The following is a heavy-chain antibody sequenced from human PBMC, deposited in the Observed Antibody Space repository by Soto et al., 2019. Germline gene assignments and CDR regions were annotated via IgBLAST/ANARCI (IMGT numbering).Heavy chain of an antibody. CDR2: ISYDGSNK. CDR1: GFTFSSYG. J-gene: IGHJ4*02. D-gene: IGHD3-3*01. V-gene: IGHV3-30*03. CDR3: QLRFLGGRGPVDY. Sequence: GGSLRLSCAASGFTFSSYGMHWVRQAPGKGLEWVAVISYDGSNKYYADSVKGRFTISRDNSKNTLYLQMNSLRAEDTAVYYCQLRFLGGRGPVDYWGQGTLVTVSS.